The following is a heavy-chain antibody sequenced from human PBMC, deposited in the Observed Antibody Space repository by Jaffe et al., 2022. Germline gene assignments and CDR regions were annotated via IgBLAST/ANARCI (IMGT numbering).Heavy chain of an antibody. D-gene: IGHD3-10*01. Sequence: EVQLVESGGGLVQPGGSLRLSCAASGFTFSSYWMSWVRQAPGKGLEWVANIKQDGSEKYYVDSVKGRFTISRDNAKNSLYLQMNSLRAEDTAVYYCARHTLWPWYYFDYWGQGTLVTVSS. CDR2: IKQDGSEK. V-gene: IGHV3-7*01. J-gene: IGHJ4*02. CDR1: GFTFSSYW. CDR3: ARHTLWPWYYFDY.